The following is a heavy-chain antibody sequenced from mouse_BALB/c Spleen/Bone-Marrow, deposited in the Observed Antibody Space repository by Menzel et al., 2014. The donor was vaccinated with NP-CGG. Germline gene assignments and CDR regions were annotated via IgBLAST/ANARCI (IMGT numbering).Heavy chain of an antibody. CDR2: IFPGNGST. J-gene: IGHJ2*01. CDR3: ARSNSISTATDY. Sequence: VQLVESEAELVKPGASVKLSCKASGYTFTNYDINWVRQRPEQGLEWIGWIFPGNGSTNYNEKFKGKATLTTDKSSSTAYMQLSSLTSEDSAVYFCARSNSISTATDYWGQGTTLTVSS. V-gene: IGHV1-77*01. D-gene: IGHD1-2*01. CDR1: GYTFTNYD.